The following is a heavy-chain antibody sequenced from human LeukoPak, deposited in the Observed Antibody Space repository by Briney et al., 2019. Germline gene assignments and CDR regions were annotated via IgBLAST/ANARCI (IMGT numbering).Heavy chain of an antibody. Sequence: SVKVSCKASGGTFSSYAISWVRQAPGQGLEWMGGIIPIFGTANYAQKFQGRVTITADKSTSTAYMELSSLRSEDTAVYYCARGDYDSSGYWYDAFDIWGQGTMVTVSS. CDR3: ARGDYDSSGYWYDAFDI. D-gene: IGHD3-22*01. CDR2: IIPIFGTA. V-gene: IGHV1-69*06. J-gene: IGHJ3*02. CDR1: GGTFSSYA.